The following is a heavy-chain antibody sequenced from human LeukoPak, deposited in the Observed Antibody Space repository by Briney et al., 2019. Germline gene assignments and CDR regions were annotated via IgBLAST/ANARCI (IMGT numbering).Heavy chain of an antibody. CDR1: GFIFSSYW. V-gene: IGHV3-74*01. J-gene: IGHJ6*02. CDR3: ASPHRIALYGMDV. CDR2: INSDGSST. D-gene: IGHD6-13*01. Sequence: GGSLRLSCAASGFIFSSYWMHWVRQAPGKGLVWVSRINSDGSSTSYADSVKGRFSISRDNAKNTLYLQMNSLRVEDTAVYYCASPHRIALYGMDVWGQGTTVTVSS.